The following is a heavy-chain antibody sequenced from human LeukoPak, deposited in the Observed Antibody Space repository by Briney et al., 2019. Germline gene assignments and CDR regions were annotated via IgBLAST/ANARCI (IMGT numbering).Heavy chain of an antibody. CDR2: IYPGDSDT. J-gene: IGHJ4*02. V-gene: IGHV5-51*01. CDR3: ARGEYSSGGGIDY. D-gene: IGHD6-19*01. CDR1: GYSFTSYW. Sequence: GESLKISCKGSGYSFTSYWIGWVRQVPGKGLEWMGIIYPGDSDTRYSPSFQGQVTISADKFISTAYLQWSSLKASDTAMYYCARGEYSSGGGIDYWGQGTLVTVSS.